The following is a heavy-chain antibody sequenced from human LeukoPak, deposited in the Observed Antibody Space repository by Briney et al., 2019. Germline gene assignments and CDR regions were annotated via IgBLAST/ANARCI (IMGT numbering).Heavy chain of an antibody. Sequence: GGSLRLSCAASGFTFIDYDMHWVRQVIGKGLEWVSAIGIRGDTHYSGSVKGRFTISRENAESSLDLQMNSLRAEDTAVYYCARGGIQVSGIDEFDYWGQGTLVTVSS. D-gene: IGHD6-19*01. CDR1: GFTFIDYD. V-gene: IGHV3-13*01. CDR2: IGIRGDT. J-gene: IGHJ4*02. CDR3: ARGGIQVSGIDEFDY.